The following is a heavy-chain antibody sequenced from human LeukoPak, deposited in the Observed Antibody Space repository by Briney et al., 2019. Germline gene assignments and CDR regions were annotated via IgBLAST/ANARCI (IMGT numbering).Heavy chain of an antibody. Sequence: PSETLSLTCTVSGGSIISSSYYWGWIRQPPGKGLEWIGSIYYSGSTYYNPSLKSRVTISVDTSKNQFSLKLSSVTAADTAVYYCASPGDSYYFDYWGQGTLVTVSS. J-gene: IGHJ4*02. CDR3: ASPGDSYYFDY. D-gene: IGHD3-10*01. CDR2: IYYSGST. V-gene: IGHV4-39*07. CDR1: GGSIISSSYY.